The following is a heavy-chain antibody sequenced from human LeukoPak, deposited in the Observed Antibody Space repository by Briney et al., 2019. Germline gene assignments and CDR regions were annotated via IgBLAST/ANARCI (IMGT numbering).Heavy chain of an antibody. V-gene: IGHV3-74*01. CDR2: INSDGSWT. CDR1: GNYW. D-gene: IGHD3-3*01. J-gene: IGHJ4*02. Sequence: GGSLRLSCAASGNYWMHWVRQAPGKGLVWVSHINSDGSWTSYADSVKGRFTISKDNAKNTVYLQMNSLRAEDTAVYYCARDGVRFLEWLSTYYFDYWGQGTLVTVSS. CDR3: ARDGVRFLEWLSTYYFDY.